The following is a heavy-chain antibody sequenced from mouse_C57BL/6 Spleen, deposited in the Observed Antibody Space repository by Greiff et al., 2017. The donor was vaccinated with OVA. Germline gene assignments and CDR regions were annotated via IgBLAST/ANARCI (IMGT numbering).Heavy chain of an antibody. Sequence: QVQLKQPGAELVMPGASVKLSCKASGYTFTSYWMHWVKQRPGQGLEWIGEIDPSDSYTNYNQKFKGKSTLTVDKSSSTAYMQLSSLTSEDSAVYYCARGGQLRPAWFAYWGQGTLVTVSA. CDR3: ARGGQLRPAWFAY. CDR2: IDPSDSYT. V-gene: IGHV1-69*01. D-gene: IGHD3-2*02. J-gene: IGHJ3*01. CDR1: GYTFTSYW.